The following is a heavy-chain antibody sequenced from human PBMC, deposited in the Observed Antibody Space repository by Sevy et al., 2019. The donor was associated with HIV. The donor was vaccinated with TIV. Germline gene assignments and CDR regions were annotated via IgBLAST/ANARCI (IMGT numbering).Heavy chain of an antibody. CDR3: AKEIVPVSGAYYYDSSGYSLSYYYGMDV. V-gene: IGHV3-30*18. J-gene: IGHJ6*02. Sequence: GGSLRLSCAASGFTFSSYGMHWVRQATGKGLEWVAVISYDGSNKYYADSVKGRFTISRDNSKNTLYLQMNSLRAEDTAVYYCAKEIVPVSGAYYYDSSGYSLSYYYGMDVWGQGTTVTVSS. CDR2: ISYDGSNK. CDR1: GFTFSSYG. D-gene: IGHD3-22*01.